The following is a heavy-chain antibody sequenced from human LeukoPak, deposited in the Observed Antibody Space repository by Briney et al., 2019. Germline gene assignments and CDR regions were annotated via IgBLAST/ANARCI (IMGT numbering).Heavy chain of an antibody. V-gene: IGHV1-18*01. J-gene: IGHJ5*02. Sequence: ASVKVSCKASGYTFTSYGISWVRQAPGQGREWMGWISAYNGNTKYAQKVLGRVTMTTDTSTSTAYTELRSLRSDDTAVYYCARGGLVVVVAATPSTTPGLLHWLDPWGQGTLVSVSS. CDR1: GYTFTSYG. CDR2: ISAYNGNT. D-gene: IGHD2-15*01. CDR3: ARGGLVVVVAATPSTTPGLLHWLDP.